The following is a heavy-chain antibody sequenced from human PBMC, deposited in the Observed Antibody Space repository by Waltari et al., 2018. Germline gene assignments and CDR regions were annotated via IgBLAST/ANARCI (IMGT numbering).Heavy chain of an antibody. D-gene: IGHD6-19*01. CDR1: GVTFNDYG. Sequence: EVQLVESGGGMVRPGGSLRLSCAASGVTFNDYGMGWVRQVPGKGLEWVSGINWSGARTSYADSVMGRFTVSRDNARNSLYLEMSSLRAEDTALYYCVREVFGSGWRESYFFDYWGQGTLVTVSS. J-gene: IGHJ4*02. CDR3: VREVFGSGWRESYFFDY. CDR2: INWSGART. V-gene: IGHV3-20*04.